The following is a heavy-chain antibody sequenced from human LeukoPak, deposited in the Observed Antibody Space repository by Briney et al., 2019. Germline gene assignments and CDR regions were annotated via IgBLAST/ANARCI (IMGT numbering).Heavy chain of an antibody. CDR1: GGSFSGYY. D-gene: IGHD2-2*01. J-gene: IGHJ4*02. Sequence: SETLSLTCAVYGGSFSGYYWSWIRQPPGKGLEWIGEINHSGSTNYNPSLKSRVTISVDTSKNQFSLKLSSVTATDTAVYYCARLAYCSSTSCRRGYYFDYWGQGTLVTVSS. CDR3: ARLAYCSSTSCRRGYYFDY. V-gene: IGHV4-34*01. CDR2: INHSGST.